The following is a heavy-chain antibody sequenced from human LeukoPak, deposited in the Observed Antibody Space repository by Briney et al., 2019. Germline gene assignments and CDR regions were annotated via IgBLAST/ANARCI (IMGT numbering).Heavy chain of an antibody. J-gene: IGHJ4*02. CDR3: TRDESFTPAQSSSYYYDSSGYYPEY. CDR1: GFTFGDYA. CDR2: IRSKAYGGTT. V-gene: IGHV3-49*03. D-gene: IGHD3-22*01. Sequence: GRSLRLSCTASGFTFGDYAMSWFRQAPGKGLEWVGFIRSKAYGGTTEYAASVKGRFTISRDDSKSIAYLQMNSLKTEDTAVYYRTRDESFTPAQSSSYYYDSSGYYPEYWGQGTLVTVSS.